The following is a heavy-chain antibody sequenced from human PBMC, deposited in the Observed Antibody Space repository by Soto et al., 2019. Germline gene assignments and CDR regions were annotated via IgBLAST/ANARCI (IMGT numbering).Heavy chain of an antibody. J-gene: IGHJ3*01. CDR3: AKDNRGYANDAFNF. V-gene: IGHV3-9*01. CDR1: GFTFDDYG. D-gene: IGHD5-12*01. Sequence: EVQLVESGGGLVQPGRSLRLSCVASGFTFDDYGLHWVRQTTEKGLEWVSSITWNSGSVFYADSVKGRFTISRDNAKNSLYMQMNGLRVEDTALYYCAKDNRGYANDAFNFWGQGTMVTVSS. CDR2: ITWNSGSV.